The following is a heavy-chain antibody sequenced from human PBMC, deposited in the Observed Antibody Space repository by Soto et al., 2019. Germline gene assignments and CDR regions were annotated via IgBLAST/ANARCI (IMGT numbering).Heavy chain of an antibody. J-gene: IGHJ5*02. CDR1: GGSISSYY. CDR2: IYYSVST. D-gene: IGHD5-18*01. CDR3: ARGVPYSYGYISWFDP. V-gene: IGHV4-59*01. Sequence: LYLTCTVSGGSISSYYWSWIRQPPGKGLEWIGYIYYSVSTNYNPSLKSRVTISVDTSKNQFSLKPSSVTAADTAVYYCARGVPYSYGYISWFDPWGQGTLVTVSS.